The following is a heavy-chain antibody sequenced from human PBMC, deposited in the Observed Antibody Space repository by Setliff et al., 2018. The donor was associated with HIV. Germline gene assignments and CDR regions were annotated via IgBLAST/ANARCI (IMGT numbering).Heavy chain of an antibody. J-gene: IGHJ4*02. D-gene: IGHD3-10*01. Sequence: SETLSLTCTVSGGSISSGGYYWSWIRQHPGKGLEWIGYIYYSGSTYYNPSLKSRATVSVDTSKNQFSLILTSVTAADTAVYYCARRLLRGVRGPPCFDYWGQGTLVTVSS. V-gene: IGHV4-31*03. CDR2: IYYSGST. CDR1: GGSISSGGYY. CDR3: ARRLLRGVRGPPCFDY.